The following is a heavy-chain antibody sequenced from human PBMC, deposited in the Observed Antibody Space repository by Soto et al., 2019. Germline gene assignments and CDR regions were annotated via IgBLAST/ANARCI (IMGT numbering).Heavy chain of an antibody. D-gene: IGHD2-8*01. CDR1: GGTFSSYT. Sequence: QVQLVQSGAEVKKPGSSVKVSCKASGGTFSSYTISWVRQAPGQGLEWMGRIIPILGLANYAQKFQGRVTITADKSTSTAYMELSSLRSEAAAVYYCARGRVSVLIDSYYMDVWGKGTTVTVSS. CDR3: ARGRVSVLIDSYYMDV. J-gene: IGHJ6*03. V-gene: IGHV1-69*02. CDR2: IIPILGLA.